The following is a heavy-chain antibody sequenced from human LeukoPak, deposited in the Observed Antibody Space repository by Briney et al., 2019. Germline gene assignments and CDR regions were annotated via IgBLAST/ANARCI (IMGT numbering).Heavy chain of an antibody. CDR2: VAHDGINK. CDR3: ARDSIALRFADSYFDY. V-gene: IGHV3-30*03. D-gene: IGHD5-12*01. CDR1: GFTFSYHA. Sequence: PGGSLRLSCAASGFTFSYHAMHWVRQAPGKGLEWAAGVAHDGINKYYVDSVKGRFTISRDNSKNTVYLQMNSLRAEDTAVYYCARDSIALRFADSYFDYWGQGALVTVSS. J-gene: IGHJ4*02.